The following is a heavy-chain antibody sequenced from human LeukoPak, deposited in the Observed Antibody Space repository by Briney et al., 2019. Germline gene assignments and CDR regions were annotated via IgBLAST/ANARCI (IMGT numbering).Heavy chain of an antibody. CDR1: GYTFTSYA. Sequence: ASVNVSCKASGYTFTSYAMHWVRQAPGQRLEWMGWINAGNGNTKYSQKFQGRVTITRDTSASTAYMELSSLRSEDTAVYYCARVNASYYYDSSGYKYYFDYWGQGTLVTVSS. CDR3: ARVNASYYYDSSGYKYYFDY. V-gene: IGHV1-3*01. D-gene: IGHD3-22*01. CDR2: INAGNGNT. J-gene: IGHJ4*02.